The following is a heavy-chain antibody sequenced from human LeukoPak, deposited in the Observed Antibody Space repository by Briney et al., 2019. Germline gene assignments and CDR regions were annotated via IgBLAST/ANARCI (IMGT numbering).Heavy chain of an antibody. CDR3: VRVFMLFGANTHYYYMDV. CDR2: IRSSSSYI. J-gene: IGHJ6*03. V-gene: IGHV3-21*01. Sequence: GGPLRLSCAASGFTFSAYNMNWFRQATGKGLEWVSFIRSSSSYISYADSVRGRFTISRDNAKTSLYLHMNSLRAEDTAVYYCVRVFMLFGANTHYYYMDVWGKGTTVSVSS. D-gene: IGHD3/OR15-3a*01. CDR1: GFTFSAYN.